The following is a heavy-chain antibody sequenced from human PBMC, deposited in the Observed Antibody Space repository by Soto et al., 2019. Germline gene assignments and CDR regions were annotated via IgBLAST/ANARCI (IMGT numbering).Heavy chain of an antibody. CDR3: ARQVMITFGGVIVSYYFDY. V-gene: IGHV4-59*08. CDR2: IYYSGST. CDR1: GGSISSYY. Sequence: PSETLSLTCTVSGGSISSYYWSWIRQPPGKGLEWIGYIYYSGSTNYNPSLKSRVTISVDTSKNQFSLKLSSVTAADTAVYYCARQVMITFGGVIVSYYFDYWGQGTLVTVSS. J-gene: IGHJ4*02. D-gene: IGHD3-16*02.